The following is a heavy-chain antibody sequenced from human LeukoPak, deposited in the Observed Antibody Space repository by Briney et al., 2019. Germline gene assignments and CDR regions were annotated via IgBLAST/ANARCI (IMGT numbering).Heavy chain of an antibody. CDR3: ARDGSNWSNDYYHGVDV. V-gene: IGHV4-59*02. J-gene: IGHJ6*02. CDR1: GDSVTTYY. Sequence: SETLSLTCTVSGDSVTTYYWSWIRQPPGKGLEWLGYVYYSGSATYNPSLKSRVTISVDTSKNQFSLRLSSVTAANTAVYYCARDGSNWSNDYYHGVDVWGQGTTVTVSS. CDR2: VYYSGSA. D-gene: IGHD4-11*01.